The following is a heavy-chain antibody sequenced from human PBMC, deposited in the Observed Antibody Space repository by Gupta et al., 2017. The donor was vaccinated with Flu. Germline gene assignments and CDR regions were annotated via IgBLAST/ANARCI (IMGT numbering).Heavy chain of an antibody. D-gene: IGHD1-26*01. V-gene: IGHV3-7*01. J-gene: IGHJ6*02. CDR3: GRGRSLDV. Sequence: EVELVESGGDLVQPGGSLRLSCAASGFSFSSNYMTWVRQAPGKGLEWVASIKQDGSEKYYVDSVKGRFTITRDNAKNSLYLQINSLRVEDTAVYYCGRGRSLDVWGQGTTVTVSS. CDR2: IKQDGSEK. CDR1: GFSFSSNY.